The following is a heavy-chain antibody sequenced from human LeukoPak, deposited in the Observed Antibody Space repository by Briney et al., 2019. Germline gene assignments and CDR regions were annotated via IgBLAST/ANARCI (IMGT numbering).Heavy chain of an antibody. J-gene: IGHJ3*02. CDR1: GGTFSSYA. V-gene: IGHV1-69*04. D-gene: IGHD3-16*01. CDR3: AREGVPSDAFDI. CDR2: IIPILGIA. Sequence: ASVKVSCKASGGTFSSYAISWVRQAPGQGLEWMGRIIPILGIANYAQKFQGRVTITADKSTSTAYMELSSLRSEDTAVYYCAREGVPSDAFDIWGQGTMVTVSS.